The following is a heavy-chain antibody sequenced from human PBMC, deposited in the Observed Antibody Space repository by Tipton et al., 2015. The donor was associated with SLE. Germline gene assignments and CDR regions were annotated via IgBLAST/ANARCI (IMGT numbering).Heavy chain of an antibody. D-gene: IGHD2-21*02. Sequence: LRLSCTVSGGSISSSSYYWSWIRQPPGKGLEWIGYIYYSGSTNYNPSLKSRVTISVDTSKNQFSLKLSSMTAADTAVYYCARCTTEVTLDYWGQGTLVTVSS. CDR2: IYYSGST. V-gene: IGHV4-61*01. J-gene: IGHJ4*02. CDR3: ARCTTEVTLDY. CDR1: GGSISSSSYY.